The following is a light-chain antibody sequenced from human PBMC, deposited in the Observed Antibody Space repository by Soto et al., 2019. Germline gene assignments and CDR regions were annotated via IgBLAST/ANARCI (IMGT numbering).Light chain of an antibody. CDR2: DVS. CDR3: SSYTSSMPVV. J-gene: IGLJ2*01. Sequence: QSPLTQPASVSGSPGQSITISCTGTSSDVGGYNYVSWYQQHPGKAPKLMIYDVSNRPSGVSDRFSGSKSGNTASLTISGLQAEDEADYYCSSYTSSMPVVFGGGTKLTV. V-gene: IGLV2-14*01. CDR1: SSDVGGYNY.